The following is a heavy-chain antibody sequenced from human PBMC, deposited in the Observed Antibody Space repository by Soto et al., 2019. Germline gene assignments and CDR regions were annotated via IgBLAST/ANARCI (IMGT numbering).Heavy chain of an antibody. CDR2: VYYSGTT. V-gene: IGHV4-59*08. CDR1: GGSIIHYY. CDR3: ARLGGSYAVPHFDY. Sequence: PSEIMSLTCTVSGGSIIHYYWTWIRQPPGKGLEWMGYVYYSGTTTNYNPSLKSRVTLSVDTSKNQFSLKLSSVTAADTAVYYCARLGGSYAVPHFDYWGQGILVTVSS. D-gene: IGHD1-26*01. J-gene: IGHJ4*02.